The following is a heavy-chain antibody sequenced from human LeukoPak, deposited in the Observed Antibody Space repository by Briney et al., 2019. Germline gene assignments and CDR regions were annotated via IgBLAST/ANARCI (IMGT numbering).Heavy chain of an antibody. D-gene: IGHD3-16*01. J-gene: IGHJ4*02. V-gene: IGHV3-23*01. CDR1: GFTFSSYT. CDR2: ITTSDGNT. CDR3: ARDGGGDY. Sequence: GGSLRLSCAASGFTFSSYTMSWVRQAPGKGLEWVSTITTSDGNTYYADSVKGRFTVSRDNAKNSLFLQMNSLRAEDTAVYYCARDGGGDYWGQGTLVTVSS.